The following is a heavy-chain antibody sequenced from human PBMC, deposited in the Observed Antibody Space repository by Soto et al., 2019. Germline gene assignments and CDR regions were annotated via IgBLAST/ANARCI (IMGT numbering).Heavy chain of an antibody. Sequence: GASVKVSCKASGGTFSRYAISWVRQAPGQGLEWMGGIIPIFGTANYAQKFQGRVTITADESTSTAYMELSSLRSEDTAVYYCARVPYCSGGSCYPDAFDIWGQGTMVT. V-gene: IGHV1-69*13. CDR3: ARVPYCSGGSCYPDAFDI. D-gene: IGHD2-15*01. CDR2: IIPIFGTA. J-gene: IGHJ3*02. CDR1: GGTFSRYA.